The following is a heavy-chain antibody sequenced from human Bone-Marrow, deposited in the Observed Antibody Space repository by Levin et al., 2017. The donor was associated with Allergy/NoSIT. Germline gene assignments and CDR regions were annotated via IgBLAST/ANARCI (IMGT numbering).Heavy chain of an antibody. V-gene: IGHV3-23*01. J-gene: IGHJ4*02. CDR3: AKGSSGWFQETDS. CDR1: GFPFHTSA. D-gene: IGHD6-19*01. Sequence: GESLKISCTASGFPFHTSAMTWVRQAPGQGLGWVSSISGDADMTSYADSVKGRFTVSRDNSKNMLFLQMDNLRVEDTAVFYCAKGSSGWFQETDSWGQGTLVTVSA. CDR2: ISGDADMT.